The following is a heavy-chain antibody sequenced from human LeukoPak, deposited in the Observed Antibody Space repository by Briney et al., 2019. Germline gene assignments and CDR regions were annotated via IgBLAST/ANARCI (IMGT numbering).Heavy chain of an antibody. J-gene: IGHJ4*02. V-gene: IGHV4-61*05. CDR1: GGSISSSSYY. Sequence: SETLSLTCTVSGGSISSSSYYWGWIRQPPGKGLEWIGHIYTSGITNYNPSLKSRVTMSVDTSKNQFSLKLSSVTAADTAVFYCARGGSKAAATFDYWGQGTQVTVFS. CDR3: ARGGSKAAATFDY. CDR2: IYTSGIT. D-gene: IGHD2-15*01.